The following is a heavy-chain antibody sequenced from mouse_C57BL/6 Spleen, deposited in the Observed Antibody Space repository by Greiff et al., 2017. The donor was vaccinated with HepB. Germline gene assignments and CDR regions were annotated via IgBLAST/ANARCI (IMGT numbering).Heavy chain of an antibody. CDR1: GFTFSDYG. J-gene: IGHJ4*01. D-gene: IGHD2-4*01. CDR2: ISSGSSTI. CDR3: AKYYEAMDY. V-gene: IGHV5-17*01. Sequence: EVHLVESGGGLVKPGGSLKLSCAASGFTFSDYGMHWVRQAPVKGLEWVAYISSGSSTIYYADTVKGRFTISRDNSKNTLFLQMTSLRSEDTAMYYCAKYYEAMDYWGQGTSVTVSS.